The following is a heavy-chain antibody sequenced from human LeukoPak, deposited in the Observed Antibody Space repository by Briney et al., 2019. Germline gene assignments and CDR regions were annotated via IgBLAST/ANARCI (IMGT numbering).Heavy chain of an antibody. CDR2: INPNSGGT. Sequence: ASVKVSCKASGYTFTGYYMHWVRQAPGQGLEWMGWINPNSGGTNYAQKFQGRVTMTRDTSISTAYMELSRLRSDDTAVYYCARDLKESVRGVIPLYYFDYWGQGTLVTVSS. D-gene: IGHD3-10*01. V-gene: IGHV1-2*02. J-gene: IGHJ4*02. CDR3: ARDLKESVRGVIPLYYFDY. CDR1: GYTFTGYY.